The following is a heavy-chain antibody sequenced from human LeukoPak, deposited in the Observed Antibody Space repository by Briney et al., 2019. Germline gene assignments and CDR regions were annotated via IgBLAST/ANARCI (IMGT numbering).Heavy chain of an antibody. D-gene: IGHD3-10*01. J-gene: IGHJ4*02. V-gene: IGHV4-59*01. CDR2: IYYSGST. CDR3: ARDRTRGLFDY. Sequence: PSETLSLTCTVSGGSISSYYWSWIRQPPGKGLEWIGYIYYSGSTNYNPSLKSRVTISVDTSKNQFSLKLSSVTAADTAVYYCARDRTRGLFDYWGQGTLVTVSS. CDR1: GGSISSYY.